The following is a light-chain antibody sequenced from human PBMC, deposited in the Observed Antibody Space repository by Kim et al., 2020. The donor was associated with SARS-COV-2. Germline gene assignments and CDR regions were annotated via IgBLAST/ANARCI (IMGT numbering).Light chain of an antibody. CDR1: QSISNW. J-gene: IGKJ2*01. V-gene: IGKV1-5*03. Sequence: TLAASVGDRVTITGRASQSISNWLAWYQQKPGKAPKLLIYQASNLESGVLSRFSGSGSGTEFTLTISSLQPDDFAIYYCQEYDSYFFGQGTKLEI. CDR2: QAS. CDR3: QEYDSYF.